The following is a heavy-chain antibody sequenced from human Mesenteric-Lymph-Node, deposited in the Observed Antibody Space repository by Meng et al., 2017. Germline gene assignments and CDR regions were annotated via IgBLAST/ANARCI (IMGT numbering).Heavy chain of an antibody. D-gene: IGHD3-22*01. V-gene: IGHV4-4*02. CDR1: GGSISRSDW. J-gene: IGHJ4*02. Sequence: QVQLQASGAGLVKPSGHLSLPCAVSGGSISRSDWWSWVRQPPGKGLEWIGETSHSGSTNYSPSLKSRVTISLDKSKNQLSLKLNSVTAADTAVYYCASSDYYRSDYWGQGTLVTVSS. CDR2: TSHSGST. CDR3: ASSDYYRSDY.